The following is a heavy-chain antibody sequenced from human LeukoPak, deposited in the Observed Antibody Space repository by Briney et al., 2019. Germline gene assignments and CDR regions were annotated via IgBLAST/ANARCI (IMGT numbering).Heavy chain of an antibody. CDR3: ARPHSGSWPNVAFDY. CDR2: INPNSGGT. CDR1: GYTFTGYY. V-gene: IGHV1-2*02. J-gene: IGHJ4*02. D-gene: IGHD6-13*01. Sequence: ASVKVSCKASGYTFTGYYMHWVRQAPGQGLEWMGWINPNSGGTNYAQKSQGRVTMTRDTSISTAYMELSRLRSDDTAVYYCARPHSGSWPNVAFDYWGQGTLVTVSS.